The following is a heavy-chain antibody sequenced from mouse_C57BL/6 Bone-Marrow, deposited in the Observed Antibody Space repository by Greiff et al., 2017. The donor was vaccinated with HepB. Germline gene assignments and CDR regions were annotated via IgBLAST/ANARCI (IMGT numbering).Heavy chain of an antibody. J-gene: IGHJ4*01. CDR2: IWGGGSK. CDR1: GFSLTSYG. Sequence: VQLKESGPGLVAPSQSLSITCTVSGFSLTSYGVDWVRQPPGKGLEWLGVIWGGGSKNYNSALMSRLSISKDNSKSQVFLKMNSLQTDDTAMDYCAKHGYRGGYYYAMDYWGQGTSVTVSS. D-gene: IGHD2-12*01. V-gene: IGHV2-9*01. CDR3: AKHGYRGGYYYAMDY.